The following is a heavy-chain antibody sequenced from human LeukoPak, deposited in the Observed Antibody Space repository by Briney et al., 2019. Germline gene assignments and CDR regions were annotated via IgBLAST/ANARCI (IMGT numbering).Heavy chain of an antibody. CDR3: AREFKGSYGVYFDY. V-gene: IGHV4-59*01. J-gene: IGHJ4*02. D-gene: IGHD3-16*01. CDR2: IYYSGST. CDR1: GGSISSYY. Sequence: PSETLSLTCTVSGGSISSYYWSWIRQPPGKGLEWVGYIYYSGSTNYNPSLKSRVTISVDTSKNQFSLKLSSVTAADTAVYYCAREFKGSYGVYFDYWGQGTLVTVSS.